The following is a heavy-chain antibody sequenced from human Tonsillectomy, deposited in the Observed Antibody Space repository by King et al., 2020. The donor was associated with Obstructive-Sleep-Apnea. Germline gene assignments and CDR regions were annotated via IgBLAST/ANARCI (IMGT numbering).Heavy chain of an antibody. Sequence: TLKESGPTLVKPTQTLTLTCTFSGVSLSTSGMGVGWIRQPPGKALEWLVLIYWNDDNSYSPSLKIRLTITKDTPKNQVVLTMTIMDPVDTATYYCAPITHRWLQFFRSYAFDIWGQGTMVTVSS. CDR1: GVSLSTSGMG. J-gene: IGHJ3*02. CDR2: IYWNDDN. CDR3: APITHRWLQFFRSYAFDI. V-gene: IGHV2-5*01. D-gene: IGHD5-24*01.